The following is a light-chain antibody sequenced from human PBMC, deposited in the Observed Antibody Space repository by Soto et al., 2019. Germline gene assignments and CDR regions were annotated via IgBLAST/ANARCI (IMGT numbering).Light chain of an antibody. CDR2: QDS. V-gene: IGLV3-1*01. Sequence: SYELTQPPSVSVSPGQTASLTCSGAKLGDKYACWYQQKPGQSPVLVLYQDSKRPSGIPERFSGSNSGNTATLTISGTQAMDEADYYCQAWDSSTGVFGTGTKLTVL. CDR3: QAWDSSTGV. CDR1: KLGDKY. J-gene: IGLJ1*01.